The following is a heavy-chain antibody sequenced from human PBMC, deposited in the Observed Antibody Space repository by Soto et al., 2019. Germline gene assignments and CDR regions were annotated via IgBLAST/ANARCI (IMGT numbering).Heavy chain of an antibody. J-gene: IGHJ3*02. CDR2: ISRDGFDI. Sequence: EVQLLESGGGLIQPGGSLRLSCAASGVTFSTYAMSWVRQAPGKGLEWVSAISRDGFDIYYADSVKGRFTISRDNSKHMLFLQMHSLRTEDTAVYYSAHPRGYGVFDAYDIWGQGAMVTVSS. V-gene: IGHV3-23*01. CDR1: GVTFSTYA. D-gene: IGHD4-17*01. CDR3: AHPRGYGVFDAYDI.